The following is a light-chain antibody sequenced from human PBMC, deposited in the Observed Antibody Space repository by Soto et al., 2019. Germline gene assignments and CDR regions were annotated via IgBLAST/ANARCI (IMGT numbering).Light chain of an antibody. CDR2: EVT. V-gene: IGLV2-14*01. Sequence: QSALTQPASVSGYPGQSITISCTGTSSDIGNSNYVSWYQQHPGKAPKLMIYEVTNRPSGVSNRFSGSKSGNTASLTISGLQAEDEADYYCSSYTGGNPSYVFGTGTKLTVL. J-gene: IGLJ1*01. CDR3: SSYTGGNPSYV. CDR1: SSDIGNSNY.